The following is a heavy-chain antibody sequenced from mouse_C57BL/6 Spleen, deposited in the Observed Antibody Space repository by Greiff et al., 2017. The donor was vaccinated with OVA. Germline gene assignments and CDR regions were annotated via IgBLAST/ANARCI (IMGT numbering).Heavy chain of an antibody. CDR1: GFSLSTSGMG. CDR3: ARGDYYCSSYDAMDY. J-gene: IGHJ4*01. V-gene: IGHV8-12*01. Sequence: QVQLKESGPGILQSSQTLSLTCSFSGFSLSTSGMGVSWIRQPSGKGLEWLAHIYWDDDKRYKPSLKSRLTISKDTSRNQVFLKITSVDTADTATYYCARGDYYCSSYDAMDYWGQGTSVTVSS. D-gene: IGHD1-1*01. CDR2: IYWDDDK.